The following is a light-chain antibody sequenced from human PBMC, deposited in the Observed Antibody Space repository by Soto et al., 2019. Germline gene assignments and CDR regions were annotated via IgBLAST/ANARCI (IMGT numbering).Light chain of an antibody. Sequence: QSVLTQPPSVSAAPGQKVTISCSGSSSNIGNNGVSWYQQLPGTAPKLLIYDNTERPAGIPDRFSGSRSGTSATLGITGLQTGDEADYYCGTWDSRLSAVVFGGGTQLTDL. CDR3: GTWDSRLSAVV. V-gene: IGLV1-51*01. CDR1: SSNIGNNG. J-gene: IGLJ2*01. CDR2: DNT.